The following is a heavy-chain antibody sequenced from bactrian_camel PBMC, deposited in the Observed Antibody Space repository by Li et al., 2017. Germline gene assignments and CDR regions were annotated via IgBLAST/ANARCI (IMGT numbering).Heavy chain of an antibody. CDR1: GYTASSYD. CDR3: AASASFVLTPRYYRLESSDYPY. V-gene: IGHV3S31*01. CDR2: IRRDDLT. J-gene: IGHJ4*01. Sequence: DVQLVESGGGSVQAGGSLSLSCAVSGYTASSYDMGWVRQAPGKEPEAVAAIRRDDLTAYTDSVKGRFTISKDNAGNRLFLQMDNLKPEDTAMYICAASASFVLTPRYYRLESSDYPYRGQGTQVTVS. D-gene: IGHD3*01.